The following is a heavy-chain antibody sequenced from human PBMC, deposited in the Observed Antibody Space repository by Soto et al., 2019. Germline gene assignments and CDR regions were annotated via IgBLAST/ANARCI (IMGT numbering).Heavy chain of an antibody. D-gene: IGHD6-19*01. Sequence: QVQLLQSGAEVKKPGSSVRVSCEASGGTFRTYAISWVRQAPGQGLEWMGGIIPIFGKVNYAQKFHGRVTITADESTTTVYMDLRSLTSEDTAVYYCVKGAVAGTPTSYYYYGMDVWSQGTTVTVS. CDR2: IIPIFGKV. CDR3: VKGAVAGTPTSYYYYGMDV. J-gene: IGHJ6*02. CDR1: GGTFRTYA. V-gene: IGHV1-69*12.